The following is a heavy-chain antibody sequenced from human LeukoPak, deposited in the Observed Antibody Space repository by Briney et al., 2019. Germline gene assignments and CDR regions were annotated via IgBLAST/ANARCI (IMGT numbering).Heavy chain of an antibody. CDR3: AKGAAAGLVDWFNP. D-gene: IGHD6-25*01. CDR1: GFTFTNFA. J-gene: IGHJ5*02. CDR2: ITGDGAT. V-gene: IGHV3-23*01. Sequence: GGSLRLSCAVSGFTFTNFAMMWVRQAPGKGLQWVSSITGDGATYYADSVRGRFMLSRDTSKNTLYLQMNSLTAEDTALYYCAKGAAAGLVDWFNPWGQGTLVTVSS.